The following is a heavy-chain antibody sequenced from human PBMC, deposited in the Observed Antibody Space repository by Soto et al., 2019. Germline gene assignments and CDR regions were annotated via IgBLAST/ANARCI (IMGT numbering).Heavy chain of an antibody. J-gene: IGHJ6*02. CDR2: IWYDGINK. CDR3: HSFLEYYYVMDV. D-gene: IGHD2-15*01. V-gene: IGHV3-33*01. CDR1: GFTFSSYV. Sequence: GGSLRLSCSCSGFTFSSYVMHWFRQAPGKGLEWVAVIWYDGINKYYADSVKGRFTISRDNSKNTLYLQMNSLRAEDTAVYYCHSFLEYYYVMDVWGQRNTVNVSS.